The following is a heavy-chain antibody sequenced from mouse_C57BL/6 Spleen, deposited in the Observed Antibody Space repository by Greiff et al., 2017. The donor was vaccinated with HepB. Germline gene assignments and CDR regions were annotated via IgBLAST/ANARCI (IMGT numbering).Heavy chain of an antibody. CDR1: GYAFSSSW. V-gene: IGHV1-82*01. CDR3: ARISKVADFDY. CDR2: IYPGDGDT. Sequence: VQLQQSGPELVKPGASVKISCKASGYAFSSSWMNWVKQRPGKGLEWIGRIYPGDGDTNYNGKFKGKATLTADKSSSTAYMPLSSLTSEDSAVYFCARISKVADFDYWGQGTTLTVSS. J-gene: IGHJ2*01.